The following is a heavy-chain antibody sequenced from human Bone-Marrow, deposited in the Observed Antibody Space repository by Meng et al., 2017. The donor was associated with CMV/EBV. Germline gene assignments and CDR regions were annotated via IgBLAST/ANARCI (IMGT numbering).Heavy chain of an antibody. J-gene: IGHJ6*02. CDR2: ISGSGGST. D-gene: IGHD3-3*01. CDR3: AKDPSSTYYDFWSGYYYYYGMDV. V-gene: IGHV3-23*01. CDR1: GFTFSSYA. Sequence: GGSLRLSCAASGFTFSSYAMSWVRQAPGKGLEWVSAISGSGGSTYYADSVKGRFTISRDNSKNTLYLQMNSLRAEDTAVYYCAKDPSSTYYDFWSGYYYYYGMDVWGQGTTVTVSS.